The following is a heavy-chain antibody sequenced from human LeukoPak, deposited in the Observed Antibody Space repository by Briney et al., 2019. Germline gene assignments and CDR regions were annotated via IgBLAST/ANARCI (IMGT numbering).Heavy chain of an antibody. V-gene: IGHV1-69*06. CDR3: ARRSVGDYGSGSYFDY. J-gene: IGHJ4*02. CDR1: GGTFSSYA. CDR2: IIPIFGTA. D-gene: IGHD3-10*01. Sequence: GSSVKVSCKASGGTFSSYAISWVRQAPGQGLEWMGGIIPIFGTANYAQKFQGRVTITADKSTSTAYMELSSLRSEDTAVYYCARRSVGDYGSGSYFDYWGQGTLVTVPS.